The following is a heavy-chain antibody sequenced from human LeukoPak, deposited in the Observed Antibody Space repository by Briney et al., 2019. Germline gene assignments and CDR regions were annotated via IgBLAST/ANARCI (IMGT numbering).Heavy chain of an antibody. J-gene: IGHJ4*02. CDR3: ARGPSDYYGSDPSYYFDY. CDR2: IYYSGST. CDR1: GGSISSGDYY. D-gene: IGHD3-10*01. Sequence: SETLSLTCTVSGGSISSGDYYWSWIRQPPGKGLEWIGYIYYSGSTNYNPSLKSRVTISVDTSKNQFSLRLSSVTAADTAVYYCARGPSDYYGSDPSYYFDYWGQGTLVTVSS. V-gene: IGHV4-30-4*01.